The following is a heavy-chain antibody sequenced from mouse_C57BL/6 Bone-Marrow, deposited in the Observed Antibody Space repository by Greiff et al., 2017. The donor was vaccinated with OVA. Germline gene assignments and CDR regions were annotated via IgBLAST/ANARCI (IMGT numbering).Heavy chain of an antibody. CDR2: ISDGGSYT. V-gene: IGHV5-4*01. D-gene: IGHD2-3*01. CDR3: ARDDVLLVDD. J-gene: IGHJ2*01. Sequence: EVQGVESGGGLVKPGGSLKLSCAASGFTFSSYAMSWVRQTPEKRLEWVATISDGGSYTYYPDNVKGRFTISRDNAKNNLYLQMGHLKSEDTAMYYCARDDVLLVDDWGQGTTLTVSS. CDR1: GFTFSSYA.